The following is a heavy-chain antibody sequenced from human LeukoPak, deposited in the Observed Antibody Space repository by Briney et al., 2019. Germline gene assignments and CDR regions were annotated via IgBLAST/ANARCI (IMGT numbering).Heavy chain of an antibody. D-gene: IGHD1-26*01. CDR3: TTGKRRATSAFDI. J-gene: IGHJ3*02. CDR1: GFTFSSYP. CDR2: ISGNSGAT. V-gene: IGHV3-23*01. Sequence: GGSLRLSCATSGFTFSSYPMSWVRQAPGRGLEWVSVISGNSGATYYADSVKGRFTISRDDSKNTLYLQMNSLKTEDTAVYYCTTGKRRATSAFDIWGQGTMVTVSS.